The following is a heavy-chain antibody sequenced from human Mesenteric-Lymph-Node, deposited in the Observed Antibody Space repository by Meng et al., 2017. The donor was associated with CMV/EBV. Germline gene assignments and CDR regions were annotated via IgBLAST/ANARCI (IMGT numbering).Heavy chain of an antibody. J-gene: IGHJ6*02. V-gene: IGHV4-39*01. CDR3: ARSRYYYDSSGHYYYYGMDV. D-gene: IGHD3-22*01. CDR2: IYYSGST. Sequence: GSLRLSCTVSGGPIRSSSYYWGWIRQPPGKGLEWIGSIYYSGSTFYNPSLKSRVTISVDTSKNQFSLKLSSVTAANTAVYYCARSRYYYDSSGHYYYYGMDVWGQGTTVTVSS. CDR1: GGPIRSSSYY.